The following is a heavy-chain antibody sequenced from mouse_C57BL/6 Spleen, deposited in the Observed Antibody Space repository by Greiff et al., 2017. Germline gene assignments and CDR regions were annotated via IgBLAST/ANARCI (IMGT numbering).Heavy chain of an antibody. J-gene: IGHJ2*01. D-gene: IGHD3-2*02. V-gene: IGHV5-12*01. CDR1: GFTFSDYY. CDR3: ARQTAQDYFDY. CDR2: ISNGGGST. Sequence: EVKLVESGGGLVQPGGSLKLSCAASGFTFSDYYMYWVRQTPEKRLEWVAYISNGGGSTYYPDTVKGRFTISRDNAKNTLYLQMSRLKSEDTAMYYCARQTAQDYFDYWGQGTTLTVSS.